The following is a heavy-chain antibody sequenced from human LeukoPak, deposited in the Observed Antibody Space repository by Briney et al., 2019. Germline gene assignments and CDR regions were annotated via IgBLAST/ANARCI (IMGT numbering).Heavy chain of an antibody. D-gene: IGHD6-19*01. Sequence: AAVKVSCKASGYTFTSYYMHWVRQAPGQGLEWMGIINHCGGSTSYAQKFQGRVTMTRDTSTSTVYMELSSLRSEDTAVYYCARDTPHPGRIAVAGPDYWGQGTLVTVSS. CDR3: ARDTPHPGRIAVAGPDY. CDR1: GYTFTSYY. V-gene: IGHV1-46*01. CDR2: INHCGGST. J-gene: IGHJ4*02.